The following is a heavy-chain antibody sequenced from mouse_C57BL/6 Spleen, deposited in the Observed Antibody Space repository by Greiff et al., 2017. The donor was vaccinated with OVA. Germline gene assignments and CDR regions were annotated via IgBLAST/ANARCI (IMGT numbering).Heavy chain of an antibody. D-gene: IGHD1-1*01. CDR3: ARPLAYGSSYYYAMDY. Sequence: QVQLQQSGPELVKPGASVKISCKASGYAFSSSWMNWVKQRPGKGLEWIGRIYPGDGDTNYNGKFKGKATLTADKSSSTAYMQLSSLTSEDSAVYFCARPLAYGSSYYYAMDYWGQGTSVTVSS. CDR1: GYAFSSSW. CDR2: IYPGDGDT. V-gene: IGHV1-82*01. J-gene: IGHJ4*01.